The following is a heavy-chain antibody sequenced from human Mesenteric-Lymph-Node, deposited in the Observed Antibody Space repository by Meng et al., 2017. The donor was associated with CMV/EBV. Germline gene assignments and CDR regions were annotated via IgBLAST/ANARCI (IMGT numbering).Heavy chain of an antibody. CDR1: GFTFSDHH. CDR3: VRDSRRHSFDR. Sequence: VASGFTFSDHHMDWVRQAPGMGLEWVARAGDKPGGHSTEYAASVKGRFTVSRDDLRSLVYLQVNSLKTEDTAAYFCVRDSRRHSFDRWGQGTLVTVSS. J-gene: IGHJ4*02. CDR2: AGDKPGGHST. V-gene: IGHV3-72*01.